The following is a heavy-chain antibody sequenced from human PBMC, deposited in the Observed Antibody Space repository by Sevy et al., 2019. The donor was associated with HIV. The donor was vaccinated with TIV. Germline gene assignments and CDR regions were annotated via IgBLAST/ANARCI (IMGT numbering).Heavy chain of an antibody. V-gene: IGHV1-3*01. CDR1: ASIFTYYA. CDR2: IVLGNGRT. Sequence: ASVKVSCKASASIFTYYALHWVRQAPGQRPEWMGWIVLGNGRTKYSEDLQGRVTSTRDRSARIAYMCMSSLRSEDTAVYYCARGWGTTLTNLDYWGQGSLVTVSS. D-gene: IGHD1-1*01. CDR3: ARGWGTTLTNLDY. J-gene: IGHJ4*02.